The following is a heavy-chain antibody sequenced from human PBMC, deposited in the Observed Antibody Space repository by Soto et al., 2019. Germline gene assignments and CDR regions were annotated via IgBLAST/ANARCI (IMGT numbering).Heavy chain of an antibody. CDR1: GGSISSSSYY. J-gene: IGHJ4*02. Sequence: QLQLQESGPGLVKPSETLSLTCTVSGGSISSSSYYWGWIRQPPGKGLEWIGSIYYSGSTYYNPSLKSRVTISVDTSKNQFSLKLSSVTAADTAVYHCASLPVAGTKVFDYWGQGTLVTVSS. D-gene: IGHD6-19*01. CDR2: IYYSGST. V-gene: IGHV4-39*01. CDR3: ASLPVAGTKVFDY.